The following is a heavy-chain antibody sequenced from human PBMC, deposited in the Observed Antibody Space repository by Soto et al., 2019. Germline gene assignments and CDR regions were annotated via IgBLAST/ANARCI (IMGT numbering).Heavy chain of an antibody. V-gene: IGHV3-33*01. CDR2: IWYDGSNK. D-gene: IGHD3-10*01. CDR3: ARDLDYYGSGSYANFDY. CDR1: GFTFSSYG. J-gene: IGHJ4*02. Sequence: GGSLILSCAASGFTFSSYGMHWVRQAPGKGLEWVAVIWYDGSNKYYADSVKGRFTISRDNSKDTLYLQMNSLRAEDTAVYYCARDLDYYGSGSYANFDYWGQGTLVTVSS.